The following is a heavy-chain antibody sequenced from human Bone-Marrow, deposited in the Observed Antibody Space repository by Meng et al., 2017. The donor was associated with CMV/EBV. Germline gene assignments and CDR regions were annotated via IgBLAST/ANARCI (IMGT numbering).Heavy chain of an antibody. CDR2: IIPIFGTA. Sequence: SVKVSCKASGGTFSSYAISWVRQAPGQGLEWMGGIIPIFGTANYAQKFQGRVTITTDESTSTAYMELSSLRSEDTAVYYCARDPYSRSWGGWFDPWGQGTLVTVSS. J-gene: IGHJ5*02. CDR3: ARDPYSRSWGGWFDP. V-gene: IGHV1-69*05. D-gene: IGHD6-13*01. CDR1: GGTFSSYA.